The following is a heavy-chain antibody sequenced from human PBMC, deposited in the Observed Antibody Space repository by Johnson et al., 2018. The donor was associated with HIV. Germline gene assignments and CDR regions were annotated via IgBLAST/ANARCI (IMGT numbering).Heavy chain of an antibody. CDR2: IGTAGDT. Sequence: EVRLVESGGGLVQPGGSLRLSCAASGFTVSSNYMSWVRQAPGKGLEWVSAIGTAGDTYYPGSVKGRFTISRDNSNNTLSLQMNSLRPEDTAVYYCARDPYRDALDIWGQGTMVNVSS. CDR1: GFTVSSNY. V-gene: IGHV3-66*02. D-gene: IGHD1-26*01. J-gene: IGHJ3*02. CDR3: ARDPYRDALDI.